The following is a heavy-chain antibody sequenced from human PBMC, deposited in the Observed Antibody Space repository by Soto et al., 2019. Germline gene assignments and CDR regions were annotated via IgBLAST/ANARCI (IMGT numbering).Heavy chain of an antibody. J-gene: IGHJ5*02. V-gene: IGHV3-23*01. Sequence: EVQLLESGGGFVQPGGSLRLSCTASGFIFSDYAMTWVRQAPGKGLEWVSVISGAGGGTYYADSVKGRFAISRDNSKNTLQQQMNSLRADDTAVYHCAQVENGSSGPWGQGTLVTVSS. CDR1: GFIFSDYA. D-gene: IGHD2-15*01. CDR3: AQVENGSSGP. CDR2: ISGAGGGT.